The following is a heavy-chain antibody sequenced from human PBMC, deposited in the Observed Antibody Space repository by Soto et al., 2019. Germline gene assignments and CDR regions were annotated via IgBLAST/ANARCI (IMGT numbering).Heavy chain of an antibody. D-gene: IGHD5-12*01. J-gene: IGHJ5*02. CDR2: VSNNGAKR. CDR3: AREEGGYSGYDANWFDP. CDR1: GFTFNTYA. V-gene: IGHV3-30*04. Sequence: ESGGGVVQPGGSLRLSCVASGFTFNTYAVHWVRQAPGKGLEWVAVVSNNGAKRYYADSVKGRFTISRDNSKNTLYLQMNSLRPEDTAVYYCAREEGGYSGYDANWFDPWGQGTLVTVSS.